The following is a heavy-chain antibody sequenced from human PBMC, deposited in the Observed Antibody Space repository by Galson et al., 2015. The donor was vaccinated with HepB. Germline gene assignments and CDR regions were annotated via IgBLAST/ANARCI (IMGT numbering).Heavy chain of an antibody. V-gene: IGHV3-11*06. CDR1: GFSFSDYY. CDR2: LTGSSSYT. CDR3: ARTGGSYSFDY. J-gene: IGHJ4*02. Sequence: LRLSCAASGFSFSDYYMSWIRQAPGKGLEWVSYLTGSSSYTNYADSVKGRFTISRDNAKNSLYLQMNSLRAEDTAVYYCARTGGSYSFDYWGQGTLVTVSS. D-gene: IGHD1-26*01.